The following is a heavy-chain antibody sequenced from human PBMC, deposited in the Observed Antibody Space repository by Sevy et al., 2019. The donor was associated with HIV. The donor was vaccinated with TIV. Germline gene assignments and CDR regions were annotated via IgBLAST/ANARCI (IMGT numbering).Heavy chain of an antibody. J-gene: IGHJ4*02. CDR1: GFTFSSYA. CDR2: ISYDGSNK. CDR3: ARDHYDSSGYYGY. Sequence: GGSLRLSCAASGFTFSSYAMHWVRQAPGKGLEWVAVISYDGSNKYYADSVKGRFTISRDNSKNTLYLQMNSLRAEDTAGYYCARDHYDSSGYYGYWGQGTLVTVSS. D-gene: IGHD3-22*01. V-gene: IGHV3-30-3*01.